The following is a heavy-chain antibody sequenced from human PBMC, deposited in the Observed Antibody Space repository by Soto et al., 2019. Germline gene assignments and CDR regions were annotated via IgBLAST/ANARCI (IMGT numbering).Heavy chain of an antibody. CDR1: GGTFSSYS. D-gene: IGHD1-26*01. V-gene: IGHV1-69*01. J-gene: IGHJ4*02. CDR2: IIPIFGTA. CDR3: ARDGGRHSGGIDY. Sequence: QVQLVQSGAEVKKPGSSVKVSCKASGGTFSSYSINWVRQAPGQGLEWMGEIIPIFGTANYAQKFQGRVTITADESTSTAYMELSSLRSVDTAVYDCARDGGRHSGGIDYWGQGTLVTVSS.